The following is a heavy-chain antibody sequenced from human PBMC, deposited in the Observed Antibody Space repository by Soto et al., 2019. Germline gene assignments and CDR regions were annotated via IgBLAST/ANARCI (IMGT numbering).Heavy chain of an antibody. CDR2: IYYSGST. CDR1: GGSISSYY. V-gene: IGHV4-59*12. D-gene: IGHD1-26*01. CDR3: ARDSHGGNTYFDL. Sequence: SETLSLTCTVYGGSISSYYWSWIRQPPGKGLEWIGYIYYSGSTSYNPSLKSRLTISVDTSNNQFSLKLTSVTAADTAVYYCARDSHGGNTYFDLWAQGALVTVSS. J-gene: IGHJ4*02.